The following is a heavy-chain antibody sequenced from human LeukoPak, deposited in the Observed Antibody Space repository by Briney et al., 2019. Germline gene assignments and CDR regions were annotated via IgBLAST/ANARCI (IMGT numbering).Heavy chain of an antibody. CDR1: GGTFSSYA. Sequence: SVKVSCKASGGTFSSYAISWVRQAPGQGLEWMGRIIPILGIANYAQKFQGRVTITADKSTSTAYMELSSLRSEDTAVYYCAKATGRAAAGNGIDYWGQGTLVTVSS. D-gene: IGHD6-13*01. J-gene: IGHJ4*02. CDR3: AKATGRAAAGNGIDY. V-gene: IGHV1-69*04. CDR2: IIPILGIA.